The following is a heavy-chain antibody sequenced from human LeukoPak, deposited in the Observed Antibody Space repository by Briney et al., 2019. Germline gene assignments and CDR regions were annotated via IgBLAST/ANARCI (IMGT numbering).Heavy chain of an antibody. Sequence: GASLKVSSKPSVFTFTDHYIHLVPQCPEQRLEWMGYIGPHSTFTSSPQEFQGRVTMTRDASMSTAYMELTRLTSDDTAVYYCVREGEGPLSKDFDYWGQGTLVTVSS. CDR1: VFTFTDHY. J-gene: IGHJ4*02. D-gene: IGHD2/OR15-2a*01. V-gene: IGHV1-2*02. CDR2: IGPHSTFT. CDR3: VREGEGPLSKDFDY.